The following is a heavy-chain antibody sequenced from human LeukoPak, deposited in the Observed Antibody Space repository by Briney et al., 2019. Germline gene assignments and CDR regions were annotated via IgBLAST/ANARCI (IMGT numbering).Heavy chain of an antibody. Sequence: PSETLSLTCAVYGGSFSGYYWSWIRQPPGKGLEWIGYIYYSGSTNYNPSLKSRVTISVDTSKNQFSLKLSSVTAADTAVYYCARADYYGSGLAFDYWGQGTLVTVSS. V-gene: IGHV4-59*01. CDR3: ARADYYGSGLAFDY. CDR2: IYYSGST. CDR1: GGSFSGYY. J-gene: IGHJ4*02. D-gene: IGHD3-10*01.